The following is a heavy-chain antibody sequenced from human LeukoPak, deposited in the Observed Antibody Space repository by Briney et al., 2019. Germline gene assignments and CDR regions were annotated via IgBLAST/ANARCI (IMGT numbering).Heavy chain of an antibody. CDR1: GFTVSSNY. J-gene: IGHJ6*03. Sequence: PGGSLRLSCAASGFTVSSNYMSWVRQAPGKGPEWVSVIYSGGSTYYADSVKGRFTISRDNSKNTLYLQMNSLRAEDTAVYYCARVPYDFWSGYYSLTDYYYYMDVWGKGTTVTVSS. D-gene: IGHD3-3*01. CDR3: ARVPYDFWSGYYSLTDYYYYMDV. CDR2: IYSGGST. V-gene: IGHV3-53*01.